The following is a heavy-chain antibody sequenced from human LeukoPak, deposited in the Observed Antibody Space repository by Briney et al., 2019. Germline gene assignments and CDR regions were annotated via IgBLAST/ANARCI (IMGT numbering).Heavy chain of an antibody. Sequence: ASVKVSCKASGYTFTSYDINWVRQATGQGLEWMGWMNPNSGNTGYAQKFQGRVTMTRNTSISTAYMELSSPRSEDTAVYYCARLYYYDSSGYYYNWFDPWGQGTLVTVSS. CDR1: GYTFTSYD. V-gene: IGHV1-8*01. CDR3: ARLYYYDSSGYYYNWFDP. D-gene: IGHD3-22*01. J-gene: IGHJ5*02. CDR2: MNPNSGNT.